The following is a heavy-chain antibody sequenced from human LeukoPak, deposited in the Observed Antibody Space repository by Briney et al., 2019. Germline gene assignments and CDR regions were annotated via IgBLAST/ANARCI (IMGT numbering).Heavy chain of an antibody. J-gene: IGHJ4*02. CDR2: ISVCNGYT. V-gene: IGHV1-18*01. CDR3: ARDARAASAAGIFDY. CDR1: DYTFVDYG. D-gene: IGHD6-13*01. Sequence: ASVMVSCKASDYTFVDYGISWVRQAPGQGLEWIGWISVCNGYTKYAQKFQGRVALTTDTSTSTAYMDLKSLTSDDTAVYYCARDARAASAAGIFDYWGQGTLVTVSS.